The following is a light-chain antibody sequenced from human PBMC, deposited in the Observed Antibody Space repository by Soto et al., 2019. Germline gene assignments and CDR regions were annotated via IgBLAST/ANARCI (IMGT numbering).Light chain of an antibody. Sequence: QSVLTQPASVSGSPGQSITISCTGTSSDVGVYNYVSWYQQHPGKAPNLMIYEVSNRPSGVSNRFSGYKAGNTASLTISGLQAEDEADYYCSSYTSSSTWVFGGGTQLTVL. CDR1: SSDVGVYNY. J-gene: IGLJ3*02. CDR2: EVS. V-gene: IGLV2-14*01. CDR3: SSYTSSSTWV.